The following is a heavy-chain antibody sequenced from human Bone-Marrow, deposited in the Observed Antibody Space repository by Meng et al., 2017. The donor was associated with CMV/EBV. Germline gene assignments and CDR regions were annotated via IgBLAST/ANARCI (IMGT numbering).Heavy chain of an antibody. D-gene: IGHD3-10*01. Sequence: GSTRLSLATAGFMFSGSVIHRVRQASGKGLEWVGRIRSKANSYATTYGVSVTGRFIISRDDSQNTAYLQMNSLKTEDTAVYYCARQTNIRSQLVGGYYYYAVDVWGQGTTVTVSS. CDR3: ARQTNIRSQLVGGYYYYAVDV. V-gene: IGHV3-73*01. CDR1: GFMFSGSV. CDR2: IRSKANSYAT. J-gene: IGHJ6*02.